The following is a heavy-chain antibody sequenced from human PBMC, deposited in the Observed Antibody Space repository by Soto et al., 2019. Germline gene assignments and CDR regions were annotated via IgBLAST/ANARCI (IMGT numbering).Heavy chain of an antibody. J-gene: IGHJ4*02. D-gene: IGHD3-22*01. CDR1: GFTFTSSA. Sequence: VASVKVSCKASGFTFTSSAVQWVRQARGQRVEWMGWIVVGSGNTNYAQKFQERVTITRDMSTSTPYMELSSLRSEDTAVYYCAADHRYYYDSSGYSYRHLLDYWGQGTLVTVSS. CDR2: IVVGSGNT. CDR3: AADHRYYYDSSGYSYRHLLDY. V-gene: IGHV1-58*01.